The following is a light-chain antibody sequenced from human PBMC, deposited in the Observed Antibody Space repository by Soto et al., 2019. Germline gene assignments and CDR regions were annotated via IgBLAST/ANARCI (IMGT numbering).Light chain of an antibody. CDR1: QNINNW. CDR2: TAS. V-gene: IGKV1-5*03. J-gene: IGKJ2*01. Sequence: DIQMTQSPSTLSASLGDRVTITCRASQNINNWLAWYQQKPGKAPNLLIYTASNLASGVPSRFRGSGSETEFTLTISSLQPEDFGTYYCQQYSSYSSYTFGQGNNLEIK. CDR3: QQYSSYSSYT.